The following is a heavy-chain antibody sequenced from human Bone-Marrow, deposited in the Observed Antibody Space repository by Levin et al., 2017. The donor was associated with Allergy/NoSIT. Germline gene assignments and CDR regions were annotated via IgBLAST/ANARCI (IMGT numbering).Heavy chain of an antibody. CDR1: GDSVSTSSAT. V-gene: IGHV6-1*01. D-gene: IGHD3-16*01. J-gene: IGHJ4*02. CDR2: AYYKSEWNT. CDR3: ARERGEDSTTWYETFDY. Sequence: SETLSLTCAVSGDSVSTSSATWNWIRQSPSRGLEWLGRAYYKSEWNTDYAMSVKSRITITPDTSKNQFSLHLDSVSPDDTGVHYCARERGEDSTTWYETFDYWGQGTQVIVSS.